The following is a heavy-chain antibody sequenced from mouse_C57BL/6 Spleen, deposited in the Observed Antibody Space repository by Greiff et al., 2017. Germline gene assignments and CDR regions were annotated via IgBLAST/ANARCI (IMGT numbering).Heavy chain of an antibody. CDR3: TTTTVVATKWYFDV. CDR1: GFNIKDYY. D-gene: IGHD1-1*01. V-gene: IGHV14-1*01. J-gene: IGHJ1*03. CDR2: IDPEDGDT. Sequence: VHVKQSGAELVRPGASVKLSCTASGFNIKDYYMHWVKQRPEQGLEWIGRIDPEDGDTEYAPKFQGKATMTADTSSNTAYLQLSSLTSEDTAVYYCTTTTVVATKWYFDVWGTGTTVTVSS.